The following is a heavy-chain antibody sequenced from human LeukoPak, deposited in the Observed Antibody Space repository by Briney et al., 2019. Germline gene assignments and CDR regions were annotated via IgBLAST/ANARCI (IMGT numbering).Heavy chain of an antibody. CDR3: ARDYYDSSGPLDFDY. CDR2: ISGSGGST. Sequence: GGSLRLSCAASGCTFSSYAMSWVRQAPGKGLEWVSAISGSGGSTYYADSVKGRFTISRDNSKNTLYLRMNSLRAEDTAVYYCARDYYDSSGPLDFDYWGQGTLVTVSS. V-gene: IGHV3-23*01. D-gene: IGHD3-22*01. CDR1: GCTFSSYA. J-gene: IGHJ4*02.